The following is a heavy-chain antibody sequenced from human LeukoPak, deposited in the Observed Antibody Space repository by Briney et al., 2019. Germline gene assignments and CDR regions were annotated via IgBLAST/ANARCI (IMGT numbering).Heavy chain of an antibody. Sequence: GGSLRLSCVASGFTFSSYGMHWVRQAPGKGLEWVAVISYDGSNKYYADSVKGRFTISRDNSKNTLYLQMNSLRAEDTAVYYCAKMAGAGGGYYYYYMDVWGKGTTVTVSS. CDR1: GFTFSSYG. V-gene: IGHV3-30*18. CDR3: AKMAGAGGGYYYYYMDV. D-gene: IGHD2-15*01. J-gene: IGHJ6*03. CDR2: ISYDGSNK.